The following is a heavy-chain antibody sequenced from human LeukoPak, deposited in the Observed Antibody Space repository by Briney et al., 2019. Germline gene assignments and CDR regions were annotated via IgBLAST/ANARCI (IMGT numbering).Heavy chain of an antibody. CDR1: GGTFSSYA. Sequence: SVKVSCKASGGTFSSYAISWVRRAPGQGLEWMGRIIPILGIANYAQKFQGRVTITADKSTSTAYMELSSLRSEDTAVYYCARRAYYYDSSGYYDNWFDPWGQGTLVTVSS. V-gene: IGHV1-69*04. D-gene: IGHD3-22*01. CDR2: IIPILGIA. CDR3: ARRAYYYDSSGYYDNWFDP. J-gene: IGHJ5*02.